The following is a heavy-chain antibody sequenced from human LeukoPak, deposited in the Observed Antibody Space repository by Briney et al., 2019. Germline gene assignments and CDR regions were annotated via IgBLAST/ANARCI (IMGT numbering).Heavy chain of an antibody. CDR1: GFTFSSYS. CDR2: VSSSSSSI. J-gene: IGHJ4*02. Sequence: GGSLRLSCAASGFTFSSYSLNWVRQAPGKGLEWVSYVSSSSSSIHYADSVKGRFTISRDNAKNSLNLQMNSLRAEDAALYYCAREMTGYSSSAIDYRGQGTLVTVSS. CDR3: AREMTGYSSSAIDY. V-gene: IGHV3-48*01. D-gene: IGHD6-13*01.